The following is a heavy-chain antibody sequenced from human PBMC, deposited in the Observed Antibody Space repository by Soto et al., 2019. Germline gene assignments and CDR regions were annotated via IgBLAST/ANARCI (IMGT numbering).Heavy chain of an antibody. Sequence: EVQLVQSGAEVKKPGESLKISCKGSGYSFTSYWIGWVRQMPGKGLEWMGIIYPGDSDTRYSPSFQGQVTISADKSISTAYLQWSSLKASDTAMYYCASPHWGGIAVAGTMGSAFDIWGQGTMVTVSS. CDR3: ASPHWGGIAVAGTMGSAFDI. CDR1: GYSFTSYW. CDR2: IYPGDSDT. J-gene: IGHJ3*02. D-gene: IGHD6-19*01. V-gene: IGHV5-51*03.